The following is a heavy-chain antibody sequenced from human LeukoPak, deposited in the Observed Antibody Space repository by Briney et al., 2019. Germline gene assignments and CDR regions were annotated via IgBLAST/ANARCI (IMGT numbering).Heavy chain of an antibody. CDR2: INTDGSST. D-gene: IGHD4-23*01. Sequence: GGSLRLSCAASGFTFSSYWMHWVRQAPGKGLMWVSGINTDGSSTMYANSVKGRFTISRDNAKNTLYLQMNSLRGEDTAVYHCYGGNAEHWGQGTLVTVSS. CDR1: GFTFSSYW. V-gene: IGHV3-74*03. CDR3: YGGNAEH. J-gene: IGHJ1*01.